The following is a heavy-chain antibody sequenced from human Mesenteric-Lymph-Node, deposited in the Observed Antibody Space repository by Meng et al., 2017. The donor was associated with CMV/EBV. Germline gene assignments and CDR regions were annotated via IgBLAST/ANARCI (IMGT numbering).Heavy chain of an antibody. CDR1: GYTFTGYY. CDR3: ARGTKRITIFGVVHSAYYFDY. Sequence: ASVKVSCKASGYTFTGYYMHGVRQAPGQGLEWMGWINPNSGDTNYAQKFQGRVTMTRDTSISTALMELSSLRSEDTAVYYCARGTKRITIFGVVHSAYYFDYWGQGTLVNVSS. D-gene: IGHD3-3*01. V-gene: IGHV1-2*02. CDR2: INPNSGDT. J-gene: IGHJ4*02.